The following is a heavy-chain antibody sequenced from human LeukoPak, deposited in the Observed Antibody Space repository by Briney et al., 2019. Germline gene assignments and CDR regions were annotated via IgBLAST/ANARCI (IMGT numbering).Heavy chain of an antibody. CDR2: INTNTGNP. V-gene: IGHV7-4-1*02. Sequence: ASVKVSCKASGYTFTSYDTNWVRQAPGQGLEWMGWINTNTGNPTYAQGFTGRFVFSLDTSVSTAYLQISSLKAEDTAVYYCARDSRSGWRFYIPPVDNAPGYYYYMDVWGKGTTVTVSS. CDR1: GYTFTSYD. CDR3: ARDSRSGWRFYIPPVDNAPGYYYYMDV. J-gene: IGHJ6*03. D-gene: IGHD6-19*01.